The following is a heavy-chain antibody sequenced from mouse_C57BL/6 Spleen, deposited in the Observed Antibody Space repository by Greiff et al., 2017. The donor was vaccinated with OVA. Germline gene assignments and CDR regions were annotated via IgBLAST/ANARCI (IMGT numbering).Heavy chain of an antibody. CDR2: INPYNGDT. D-gene: IGHD1-1*02. CDR3: ARENYQAMDY. V-gene: IGHV1-20*01. Sequence: EVKLMESGPELVKPGDSVKISCKASGYSFTGYFMNWVMQSHGKSLEWIGRINPYNGDTFYNQKFKGKATLTVDKSSSTAHMELRSLTSEDSAVYYCARENYQAMDYWGQGTSVTVSS. CDR1: GYSFTGYF. J-gene: IGHJ4*01.